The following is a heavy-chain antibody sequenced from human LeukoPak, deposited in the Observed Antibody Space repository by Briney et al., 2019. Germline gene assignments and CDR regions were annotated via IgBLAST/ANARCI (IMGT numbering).Heavy chain of an antibody. CDR2: ISGSGGST. D-gene: IGHD6-13*01. CDR3: AKGSSSWPTTFDY. CDR1: GFTFSSYA. V-gene: IGHV3-23*01. J-gene: IGHJ4*02. Sequence: PGGSLRLSCAASGFTFSSYAMSWARQAPGKGLEWVSAISGSGGSTYYADSVKGRFTISRDNSKNTLYLQMNSLRAEDTAAYYCAKGSSSWPTTFDYWGQGTLVTVSS.